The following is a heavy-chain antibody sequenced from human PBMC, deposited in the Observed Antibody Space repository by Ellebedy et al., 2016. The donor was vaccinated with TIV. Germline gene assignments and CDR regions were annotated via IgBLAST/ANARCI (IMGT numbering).Heavy chain of an antibody. D-gene: IGHD3-10*01. CDR3: ARGEFGELTHPFDY. Sequence: GESLKISCAASAFTFSSYAMNWVRQAPGKGLEWVSAISGSGGSTYYADSVKGRFTISRDNAKNSLYLQMNSLRAEDTAVYYCARGEFGELTHPFDYWGQGTLVTVSS. J-gene: IGHJ4*02. CDR1: AFTFSSYA. V-gene: IGHV3-23*01. CDR2: ISGSGGST.